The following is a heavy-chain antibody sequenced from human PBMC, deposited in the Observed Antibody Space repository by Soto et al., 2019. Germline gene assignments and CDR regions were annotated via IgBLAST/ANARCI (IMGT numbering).Heavy chain of an antibody. CDR3: TTAIVVPRFDP. D-gene: IGHD2-2*01. V-gene: IGHV3-15*01. CDR2: IKSKTDGGTT. J-gene: IGHJ5*02. CDR1: GFTFNNAW. Sequence: GGSLRLSCAASGFTFNNAWMNWVRQAPGKGLEWVGRIKSKTDGGTTDYAAPVKGRFTISRDDSRTTLYLQMNSLKTEDTAVYSCTTAIVVPRFDPWGQGTLVTVSS.